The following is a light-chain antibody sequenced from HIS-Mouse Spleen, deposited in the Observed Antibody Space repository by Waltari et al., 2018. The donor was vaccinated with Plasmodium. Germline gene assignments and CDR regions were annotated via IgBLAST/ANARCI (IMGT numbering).Light chain of an antibody. CDR1: SSDVGSYNL. Sequence: QSALTQPASVSGSPGQSITISCTGPSSDVGSYNLLSWYQQHPGKAPKLMIYEGSKRPSGVSNRFSGSKSGNTASLTISGLQAEDEADYYCCSYAGSRMVFGGGTKLTVL. CDR2: EGS. V-gene: IGLV2-23*01. CDR3: CSYAGSRMV. J-gene: IGLJ2*01.